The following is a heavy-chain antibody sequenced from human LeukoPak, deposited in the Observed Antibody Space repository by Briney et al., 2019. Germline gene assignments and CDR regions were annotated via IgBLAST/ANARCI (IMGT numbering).Heavy chain of an antibody. CDR2: IYYSGST. J-gene: IGHJ4*02. Sequence: SETLSLTCTAPPFSISSHYWTWIRHLPGKGLEWIGYIYYSGSTNYNPSLRSRVTISVDTSKNQFSLKLNSVTAADTAVYYCARSGGYSSSWSLWGQGTLVTVSS. CDR1: PFSISSHY. D-gene: IGHD6-13*01. V-gene: IGHV4-59*11. CDR3: ARSGGYSSSWSL.